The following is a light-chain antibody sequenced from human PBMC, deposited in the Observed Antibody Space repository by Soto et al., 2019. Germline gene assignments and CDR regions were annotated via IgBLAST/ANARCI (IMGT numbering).Light chain of an antibody. Sequence: DIQMTQSPSSLSASVGDRVTITCRASQSISSYLNWYQQKPGKAPKLLIYTTSSLESGVPSRFSGGGSGTDFTLTITSLQPEDFATYYCQQLNVYPSTFGGGTKVDIK. CDR2: TTS. J-gene: IGKJ4*01. V-gene: IGKV1-39*01. CDR3: QQLNVYPST. CDR1: QSISSY.